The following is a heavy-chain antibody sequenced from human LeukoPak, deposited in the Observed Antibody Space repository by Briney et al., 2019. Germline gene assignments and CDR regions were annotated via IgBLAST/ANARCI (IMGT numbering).Heavy chain of an antibody. Sequence: SETLSLTCTVSGGSISSDYWSWIRQPPGKGLEWIGYISYSGSTNYNPSLKSRVTLSVDTSENQFSLKLSSVTAADTAVYYCARRVYEAAIVYWGQGTLVTVSS. CDR1: GGSISSDY. J-gene: IGHJ4*02. V-gene: IGHV4-59*01. CDR2: ISYSGST. D-gene: IGHD2-8*01. CDR3: ARRVYEAAIVY.